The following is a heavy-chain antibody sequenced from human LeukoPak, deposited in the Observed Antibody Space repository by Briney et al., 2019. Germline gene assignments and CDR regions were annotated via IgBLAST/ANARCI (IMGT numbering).Heavy chain of an antibody. D-gene: IGHD2-2*01. Sequence: PGRSLRLSCAASGFTFSSYAMHWVRQAPGKGLEWVAVISYDGSNKYYADSVKGRFTISRDNSKNTLYLQMNSLRAEDTAVYYCASSVSVSTSSLDYWGQGTLVTVSS. CDR2: ISYDGSNK. V-gene: IGHV3-30-3*01. CDR3: ASSVSVSTSSLDY. J-gene: IGHJ4*02. CDR1: GFTFSSYA.